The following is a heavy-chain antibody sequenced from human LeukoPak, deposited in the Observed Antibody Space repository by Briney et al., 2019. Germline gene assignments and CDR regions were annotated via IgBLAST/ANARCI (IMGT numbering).Heavy chain of an antibody. CDR2: INPNSGGT. J-gene: IGHJ3*02. Sequence: ASVKVSCKASGYTFTGYYMHWVRQAPGQGLEWMGWINPNSGGTNYAQKFQGRVTMTRDTSISTAYMELSRLRSDDTAVYYCARDVPIVVVPAAMQSDAFDIWGQGTMVTVSS. D-gene: IGHD2-2*01. CDR3: ARDVPIVVVPAAMQSDAFDI. V-gene: IGHV1-2*02. CDR1: GYTFTGYY.